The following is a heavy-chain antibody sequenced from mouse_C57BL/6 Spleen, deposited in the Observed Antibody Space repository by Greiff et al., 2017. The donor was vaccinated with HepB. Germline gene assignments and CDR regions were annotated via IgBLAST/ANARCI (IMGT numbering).Heavy chain of an antibody. V-gene: IGHV2-9*01. CDR2: IWGGGST. CDR1: GFSLNSYG. D-gene: IGHD1-2*01. CDR3: ASHDDGGPGYAMDD. J-gene: IGHJ4*01. Sequence: QVQLQQSGPGLVAPSQSLSITCTVSGFSLNSYGVDWVRQPPGKGLEWLGVIWGGGSTNYNSALMSRLSIRKDNSKSQVFLKMNSLQTDDTAMYYCASHDDGGPGYAMDDWGQGTSVTVSS.